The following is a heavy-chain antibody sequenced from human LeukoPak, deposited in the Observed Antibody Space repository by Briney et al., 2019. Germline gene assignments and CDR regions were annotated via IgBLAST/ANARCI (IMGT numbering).Heavy chain of an antibody. J-gene: IGHJ4*02. CDR1: GFTFSNYD. CDR2: ISSGSSPI. V-gene: IGHV3-48*01. Sequence: GGSLRLSCAASGFTFSNYDMNWVRQAPGKGLEWVSYISSGSSPIYYADSVKGRFTISRDNAKNSLYLQMNSLRAEDTAVYYCARRAYYFDYWGQGTLVTVSS. CDR3: ARRAYYFDY.